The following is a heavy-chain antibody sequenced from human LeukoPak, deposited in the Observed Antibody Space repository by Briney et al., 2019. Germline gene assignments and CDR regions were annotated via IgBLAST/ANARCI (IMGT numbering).Heavy chain of an antibody. Sequence: GGSLRLSCAASGFTFSSYAMSWVRQAPGKGLEWVSATSGSGGSTYYADSVKGRFTISRDNSKNTLYLQMNSLRAEDTAVYYCAKALGPGYSSSWYSDYWGQGTLVTVSS. CDR3: AKALGPGYSSSWYSDY. J-gene: IGHJ4*02. V-gene: IGHV3-23*01. CDR2: TSGSGGST. CDR1: GFTFSSYA. D-gene: IGHD6-13*01.